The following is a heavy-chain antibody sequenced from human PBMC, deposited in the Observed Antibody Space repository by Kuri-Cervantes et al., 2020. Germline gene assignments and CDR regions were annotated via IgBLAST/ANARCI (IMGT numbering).Heavy chain of an antibody. V-gene: IGHV3-9*01. CDR1: GFTFDDYA. D-gene: IGHD6-13*01. CDR3: AKDIGPGAAAQEDYYYYGMDV. J-gene: IGHJ6*02. Sequence: SLKISCAASGFTFDDYAMHWVRQAPGKGLEWASGISWNSGSIGYADSVKGRFTISRDNAKNSLYLQMNSLRAEDTALYYCAKDIGPGAAAQEDYYYYGMDVWGQGTTVTVSS. CDR2: ISWNSGSI.